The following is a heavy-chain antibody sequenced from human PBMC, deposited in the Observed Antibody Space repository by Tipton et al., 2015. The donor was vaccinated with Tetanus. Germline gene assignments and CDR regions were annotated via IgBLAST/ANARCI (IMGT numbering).Heavy chain of an antibody. V-gene: IGHV4-39*02. CDR3: ARLREIVSRSGWAFDY. D-gene: IGHD3-10*01. CDR2: ISYSGRT. J-gene: IGHJ4*02. Sequence: TLSLTCIVSGGSMSGSGHYGAWVRQSPGKGLEWIGSISYSGRTYYSPSPKSRVNMSVDTSKKDFSVRLGSVTAADTAVYYCARLREIVSRSGWAFDYWGQGILVTVSS. CDR1: GGSMSGSGHY.